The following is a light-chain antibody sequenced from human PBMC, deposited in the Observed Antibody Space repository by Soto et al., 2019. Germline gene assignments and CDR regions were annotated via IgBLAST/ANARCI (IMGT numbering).Light chain of an antibody. CDR2: DAS. Sequence: DIPMTQSPSTLSASVGDRVTITCRASQSISSWLAWYQQKPGKAPKLLIYDASSLESGVPSRFSGSGSGTEFTLPLSSLQPDDFATYYCQQYNSYSPDTFGQGTKLEIK. J-gene: IGKJ2*01. V-gene: IGKV1-5*01. CDR3: QQYNSYSPDT. CDR1: QSISSW.